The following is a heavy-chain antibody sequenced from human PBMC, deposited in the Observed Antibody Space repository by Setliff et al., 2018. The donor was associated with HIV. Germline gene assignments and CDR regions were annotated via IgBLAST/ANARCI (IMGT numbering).Heavy chain of an antibody. CDR2: LYPADSNI. CDR3: TRLWHENWGGVDY. J-gene: IGHJ4*02. V-gene: IGHV5-51*01. CDR1: EYSFSNYW. Sequence: GESLKISCKASEYSFSNYWIGWVRQMPGKGLEFMGLLYPADSNIRYSPSFQGQVTISVDKSTNTAFLQWTSLRAPDTAMYYCTRLWHENWGGVDYWGQGTLVTVSS. D-gene: IGHD3-16*01.